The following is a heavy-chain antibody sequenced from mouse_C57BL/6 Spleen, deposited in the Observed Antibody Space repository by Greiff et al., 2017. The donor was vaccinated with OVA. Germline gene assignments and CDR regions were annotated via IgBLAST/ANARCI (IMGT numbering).Heavy chain of an antibody. V-gene: IGHV1-15*01. Sequence: VQLQQSGAELVRPGASVTLSCKASGYTFTDYEMHWVKQTPVHGLEWIGAIDPETGGTAYNQKFKGKAILTADKSSSTAYMELRSLTSEDSAVYYCTRAGSTVVAFNWYFDVWGTGTTVTVSS. CDR2: IDPETGGT. CDR3: TRAGSTVVAFNWYFDV. J-gene: IGHJ1*03. CDR1: GYTFTDYE. D-gene: IGHD1-1*01.